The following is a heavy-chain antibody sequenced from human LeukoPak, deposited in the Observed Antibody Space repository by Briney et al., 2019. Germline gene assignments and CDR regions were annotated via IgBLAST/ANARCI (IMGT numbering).Heavy chain of an antibody. V-gene: IGHV4-34*01. J-gene: IGHJ4*02. CDR3: AREFSSSHFDY. CDR2: INHSGST. D-gene: IGHD6-6*01. Sequence: PSETLSLTCAVYGGSFSGYYWSWIRQPPGKGLEWIGEINHSGSTNYNPSLKSRVTISVDTSKNQFSLKLSSVTAADTAVYYCAREFSSSHFDYWGQGTLVTVSS. CDR1: GGSFSGYY.